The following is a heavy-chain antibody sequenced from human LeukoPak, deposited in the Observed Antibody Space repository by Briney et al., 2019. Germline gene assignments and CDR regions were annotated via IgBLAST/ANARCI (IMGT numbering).Heavy chain of an antibody. V-gene: IGHV1-69*13. D-gene: IGHD1-26*01. CDR2: IIPIFGTA. Sequence: ASVKVSCKASGGTFSSYAISWVRQAPGQGLEWMGGIIPIFGTANYAQKFQGRVTITADESTSTAYMELSSLRSEDTAVYYCATGSERSGSYFREIDYWGQGTLVTVSS. CDR3: ATGSERSGSYFREIDY. CDR1: GGTFSSYA. J-gene: IGHJ4*02.